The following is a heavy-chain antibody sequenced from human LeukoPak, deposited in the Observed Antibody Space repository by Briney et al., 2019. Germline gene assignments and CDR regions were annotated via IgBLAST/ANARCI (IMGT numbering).Heavy chain of an antibody. CDR1: GFTFSSYW. J-gene: IGHJ3*02. CDR2: IKQDGSEK. V-gene: IGHV3-7*05. Sequence: PGGSLRLSCAASGFTFSSYWMSWVRQAPGKGLEWVANIKQDGSEKYYVDSVKGRFTISRDNAKNSLYLQMNSLRAEDTAVYYCAKHSSGWYGDAFDSWGQGTMVSVSS. D-gene: IGHD6-19*01. CDR3: AKHSSGWYGDAFDS.